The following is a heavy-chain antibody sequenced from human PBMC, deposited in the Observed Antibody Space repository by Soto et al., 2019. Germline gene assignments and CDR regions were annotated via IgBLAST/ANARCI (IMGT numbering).Heavy chain of an antibody. V-gene: IGHV3-23*01. Sequence: EVQLLESGGGLVQPGGSLRLSCAASGFTFSSHVMNWVRQAPGKGLEWVAAISGGGGTTYYGDSVEGRFTMSRDNSKNSLYLHMMSYGAEDTAVKYRARGPRAPPPNYYGMDVGGQGTTVTVSS. J-gene: IGHJ6*02. CDR2: ISGGGGTT. CDR1: GFTFSSHV. CDR3: ARGPRAPPPNYYGMDV.